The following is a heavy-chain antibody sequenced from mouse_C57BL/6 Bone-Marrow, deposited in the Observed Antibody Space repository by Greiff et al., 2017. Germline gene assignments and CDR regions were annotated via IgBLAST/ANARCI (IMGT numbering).Heavy chain of an antibody. CDR1: GYTFTSYW. CDR3: TRPITTVVATSDY. V-gene: IGHV1-5*01. Sequence: EVQLQQSGTVLARPGASVKMSCKTSGYTFTSYWMHWVKQRPGQGLEWIGAIYPGNSDTSYNQKFKGKAKLTAVTSASTAYMELSSLTNEDSAVYYCTRPITTVVATSDYWGQGTTLTVSS. D-gene: IGHD1-1*01. CDR2: IYPGNSDT. J-gene: IGHJ2*01.